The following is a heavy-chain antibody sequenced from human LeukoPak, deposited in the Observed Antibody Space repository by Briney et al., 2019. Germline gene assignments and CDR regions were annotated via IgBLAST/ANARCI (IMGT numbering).Heavy chain of an antibody. Sequence: GGSLRLSCATFGFTFSDYAVHWVRQAPGKGLEWVAFIRFDGGNTEYADSVRGRFTISRDNSKDTLFLQMNSLRVDDTAVYYCSKDLWKNYAGYFQHWGQGTLVTVSS. V-gene: IGHV3-30*02. D-gene: IGHD1/OR15-1a*01. J-gene: IGHJ1*01. CDR1: GFTFSDYA. CDR2: IRFDGGNT. CDR3: SKDLWKNYAGYFQH.